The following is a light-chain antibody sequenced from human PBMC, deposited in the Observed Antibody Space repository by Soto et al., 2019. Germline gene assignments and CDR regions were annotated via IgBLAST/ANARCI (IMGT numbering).Light chain of an antibody. V-gene: IGKV1-5*01. CDR2: DVS. CDR1: QKVSPW. Sequence: DIRMTQSPSNLSASVGDSVTITCRASQKVSPWLAWYQQKAGKAPKLLIYDVSSLKRGVPSRFSGSGSGTEFTLTISSLQSDDFATDYCQQYDSYWGTFGQGTKVEFK. J-gene: IGKJ1*01. CDR3: QQYDSYWGT.